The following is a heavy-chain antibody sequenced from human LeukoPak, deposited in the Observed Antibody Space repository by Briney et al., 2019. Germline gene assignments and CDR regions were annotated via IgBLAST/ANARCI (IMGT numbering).Heavy chain of an antibody. CDR1: GGSFSGYY. CDR2: INHSGST. V-gene: IGHV4-34*01. J-gene: IGHJ6*02. Sequence: PSETLSLTCAVYGGSFSGYYWCWIRQPPGKGLEWIGEINHSGSTNYNPSLKSRVTISVDTSKNQFSLKLSSVTAADTAVYYCARDYGDYYYYYGMDVWGQGTTVTVSS. D-gene: IGHD4-17*01. CDR3: ARDYGDYYYYYGMDV.